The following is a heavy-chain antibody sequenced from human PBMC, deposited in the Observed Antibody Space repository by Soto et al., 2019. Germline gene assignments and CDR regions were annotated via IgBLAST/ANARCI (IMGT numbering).Heavy chain of an antibody. CDR3: ARVVILVPTASTHYYYHMDV. Sequence: QVQLVQSGAEVRKPGSSVTVSCKASGGTFSNYAISWVRQAPGQGLEWMGGIIPIVGTGSYAQKFQGRVTITADEPTTTAYMELSSLRFEDTAVXXCARVVILVPTASTHYYYHMDVWGPGTTVTVSS. CDR2: IIPIVGTG. D-gene: IGHD2-2*01. J-gene: IGHJ6*02. CDR1: GGTFSNYA. V-gene: IGHV1-69*01.